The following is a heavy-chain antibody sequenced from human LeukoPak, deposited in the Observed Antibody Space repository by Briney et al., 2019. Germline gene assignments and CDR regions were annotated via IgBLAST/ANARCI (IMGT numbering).Heavy chain of an antibody. CDR3: AREQWPYAFDI. Sequence: ASVKVSCKASGYTFTSYAMHWVRQAPGQRLEWMGWINAGNGNTKYLQEFQGRVTITRDTSASTAYMELSSLRSEDMAVYYCAREQWPYAFDIWGQGTMVTVSS. J-gene: IGHJ3*02. CDR1: GYTFTSYA. D-gene: IGHD6-19*01. V-gene: IGHV1-3*03. CDR2: INAGNGNT.